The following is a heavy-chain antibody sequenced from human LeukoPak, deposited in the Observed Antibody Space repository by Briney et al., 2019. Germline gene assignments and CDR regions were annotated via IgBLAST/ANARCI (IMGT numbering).Heavy chain of an antibody. Sequence: SVKASGKASGGTFSSYAISWVRQAPGQGLEWMGGIIPIFGTANYAQKFQGRVTITADESTSTAYMELSSLRSEDTAVYYCASTGGGLAAAQLYFQHWGQATLVTVSS. CDR3: ASTGGGLAAAQLYFQH. J-gene: IGHJ1*01. D-gene: IGHD6-13*01. CDR2: IIPIFGTA. V-gene: IGHV1-69*13. CDR1: GGTFSSYA.